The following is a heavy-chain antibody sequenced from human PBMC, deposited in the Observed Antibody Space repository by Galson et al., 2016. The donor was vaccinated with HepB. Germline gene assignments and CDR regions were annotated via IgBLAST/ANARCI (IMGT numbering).Heavy chain of an antibody. Sequence: SLRLSCAASGFTFSSHGMHWVRQAPGKGLEWVAFISYDGSNKKYADSVKGRFTISRDNSKKTPYLQMNSLRAEDTAVYYCAKDGRIYCSSASCHDHFHYWGQGTLVTVSS. V-gene: IGHV3-30*18. CDR1: GFTFSSHG. CDR2: ISYDGSNK. D-gene: IGHD2-2*01. J-gene: IGHJ4*02. CDR3: AKDGRIYCSSASCHDHFHY.